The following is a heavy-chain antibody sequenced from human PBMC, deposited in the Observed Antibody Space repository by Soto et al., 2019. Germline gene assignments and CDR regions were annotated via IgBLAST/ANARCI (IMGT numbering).Heavy chain of an antibody. Sequence: SETLSLTCTVSGGSISSYYWCWIRQPPGKGLEWIGYIYSSGSTNYTPSLKSRVNISVNTSKNQISLKLSSVTAAKPTGKYIAGLLEYYDSSGYYLGYFQHWGQGTLVTVS. D-gene: IGHD3-22*01. V-gene: IGHV4-59*01. CDR3: AGLLEYYDSSGYYLGYFQH. CDR2: IYSSGST. J-gene: IGHJ1*01. CDR1: GGSISSYY.